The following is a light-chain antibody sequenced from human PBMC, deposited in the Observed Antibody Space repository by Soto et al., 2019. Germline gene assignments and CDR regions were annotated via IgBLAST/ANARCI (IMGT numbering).Light chain of an antibody. Sequence: QSVLTQSPSASGTPGQGVTISCSGSSSNIGSNYVYWYQQLPGTAPKLLIYNNNQRPSGVADRFSASKSGTSASLAIRGLRSDDEADYYCSSWDGSLSGYVFGAGTKLTVL. J-gene: IGLJ1*01. CDR1: SSNIGSNY. CDR2: NNN. CDR3: SSWDGSLSGYV. V-gene: IGLV1-47*02.